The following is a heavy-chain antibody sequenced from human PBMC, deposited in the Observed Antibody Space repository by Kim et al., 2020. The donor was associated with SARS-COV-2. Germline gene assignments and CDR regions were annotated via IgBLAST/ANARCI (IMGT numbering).Heavy chain of an antibody. D-gene: IGHD6-13*01. J-gene: IGHJ6*02. CDR2: INAGNGNT. CDR1: GYTFTSYA. V-gene: IGHV1-3*01. Sequence: ASVKVSCKASGYTFTSYAMHWVRQAPGQRLEWMGWINAGNGNTKYSQKFQGRVTITRDTSASTAYMELSSLRSEDTAVYYCARVLRGEGAAAGKPYYYYYYGMDVWGQGTTVTVSS. CDR3: ARVLRGEGAAAGKPYYYYYYGMDV.